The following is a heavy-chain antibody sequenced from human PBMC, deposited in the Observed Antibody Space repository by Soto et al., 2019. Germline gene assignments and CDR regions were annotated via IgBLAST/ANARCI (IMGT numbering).Heavy chain of an antibody. Sequence: ASVKVSCKASGYTFTSYGISWVRQAPGQGLEWMGWISAYNGNIKYAQKLQGRVTMTTDTSTSTAYMELRSLRSDDTAVYYCARHGYNYGGGYFDCWGQGTLVTVSS. D-gene: IGHD5-18*01. CDR2: ISAYNGNI. J-gene: IGHJ4*02. CDR3: ARHGYNYGGGYFDC. V-gene: IGHV1-18*01. CDR1: GYTFTSYG.